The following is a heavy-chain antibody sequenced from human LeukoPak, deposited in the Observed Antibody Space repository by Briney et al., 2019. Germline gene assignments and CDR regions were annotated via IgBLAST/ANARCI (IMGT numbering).Heavy chain of an antibody. D-gene: IGHD4/OR15-4a*01. CDR1: GGTFSNFA. V-gene: IGHV1-69*05. J-gene: IGHJ4*02. CDR2: IIPIFGAP. Sequence: ASVKVSCKASGGTFSNFAFSWVRQAPGQGLEWMGGIIPIFGAPIYAQKFQGRVTLTTDDSTSTVYMGLSSLKSEDTAVYYCAKRGGFGANAFYYFDYWGQGTLVTVSS. CDR3: AKRGGFGANAFYYFDY.